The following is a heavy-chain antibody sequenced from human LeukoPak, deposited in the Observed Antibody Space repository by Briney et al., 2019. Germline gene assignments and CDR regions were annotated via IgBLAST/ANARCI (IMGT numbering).Heavy chain of an antibody. CDR3: ASAYYYDSSVLDY. V-gene: IGHV4-61*02. D-gene: IGHD3-22*01. CDR2: IYTSGST. J-gene: IGHJ4*02. CDR1: GGSISSGSYY. Sequence: SETLSLTCTVSGGSISSGSYYWSWIRQAAGKGLEWIGRIYTSGSTNYNPSLKSRVTISVDTSKNQFSLKLSSVTAADTAVYYCASAYYYDSSVLDYWGQGTLVTVSS.